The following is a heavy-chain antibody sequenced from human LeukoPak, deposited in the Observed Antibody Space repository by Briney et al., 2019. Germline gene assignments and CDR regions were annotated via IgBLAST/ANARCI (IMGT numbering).Heavy chain of an antibody. D-gene: IGHD2-2*01. CDR1: GYTFTNYW. CDR3: ARLRWYQLLGKRPNWFDP. J-gene: IGHJ5*02. Sequence: GESLKISCKGSGYTFTNYWIGWVRQMPGKGLEFMGIIYPGDSDTRYSPSFQGQVTISADKSISTAYLQWSSLKASDTAMYYCARLRWYQLLGKRPNWFDPWGQGTLVTVSS. V-gene: IGHV5-51*01. CDR2: IYPGDSDT.